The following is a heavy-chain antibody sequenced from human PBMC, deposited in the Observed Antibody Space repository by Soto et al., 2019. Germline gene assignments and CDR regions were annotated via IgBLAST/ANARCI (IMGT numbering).Heavy chain of an antibody. V-gene: IGHV4-34*01. J-gene: IGHJ4*02. CDR3: ARGRDGGAAN. CDR1: GGSFSGYY. CDR2: INPSGST. Sequence: QVQLQKWGAGLLKPSETLSLTCAVYGGSFSGYYWSWIRQPPGKGLEWIGEINPSGSTNYTPSLKSRVTMSGDTPKNQFSLKLTSVTAADTAVYYCARGRDGGAANWGQGTLVTVSS. D-gene: IGHD4-17*01.